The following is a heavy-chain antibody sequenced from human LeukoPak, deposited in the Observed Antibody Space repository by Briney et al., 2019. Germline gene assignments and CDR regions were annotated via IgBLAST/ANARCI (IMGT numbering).Heavy chain of an antibody. J-gene: IGHJ4*02. V-gene: IGHV3-74*01. D-gene: IGHD3-22*01. Sequence: QPGGSLRLSCAASGFTFSTYWMHWVRQAPGKGLVWVSRINGDGSSTSSADSVKGRFTISRDNAKNTLYVQMNSLRAEDTAVYYCARGYYLDSSGSHPIDYWGQGTLVTVSS. CDR1: GFTFSTYW. CDR2: INGDGSST. CDR3: ARGYYLDSSGSHPIDY.